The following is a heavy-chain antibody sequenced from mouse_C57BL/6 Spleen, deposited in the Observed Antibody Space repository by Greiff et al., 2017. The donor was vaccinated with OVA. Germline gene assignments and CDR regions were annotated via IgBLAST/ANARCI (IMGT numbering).Heavy chain of an antibody. CDR3: AAITTVVATDYFDY. D-gene: IGHD1-1*01. CDR2: ISTYYGDA. J-gene: IGHJ2*01. Sequence: QVQLKESGPELVRPGVSVKISCKGSGYTFTDYAMHWVKQSHAKSLEWIGVISTYYGDASYNQKFKDKATMTVDKSSSTAYMELARLTSEDSAVYYCAAITTVVATDYFDYWGQGTTLTVSS. CDR1: GYTFTDYA. V-gene: IGHV1-67*01.